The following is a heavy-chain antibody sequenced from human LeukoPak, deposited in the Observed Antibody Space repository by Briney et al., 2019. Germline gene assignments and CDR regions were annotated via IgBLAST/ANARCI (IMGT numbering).Heavy chain of an antibody. CDR1: GGSISSGSYY. V-gene: IGHV4-39*07. CDR3: ARIGTAMIDY. D-gene: IGHD5-18*01. CDR2: IYYSGST. J-gene: IGHJ4*02. Sequence: SETLSLTCTVSGGSISSGSYYWGWIRQPPGKGLEWIGSIYYSGSTYYNPSLKSRVTISVDTSTNEFSLKLSSVTAADTAVYYCARIGTAMIDYWGQGTLVTVSS.